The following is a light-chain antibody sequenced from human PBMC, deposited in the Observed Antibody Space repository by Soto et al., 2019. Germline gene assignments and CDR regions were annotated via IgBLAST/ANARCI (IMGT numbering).Light chain of an antibody. J-gene: IGKJ4*01. CDR2: AAS. CDR3: LSGHSRP. V-gene: IGKV1-12*02. Sequence: DIQMTQSPSSVSASVGDRVTITCRASQVLSSYLAWYQQKPGKAPKLLIYAASNLQSGVPSRFSGSGSGTDFTLTISSLQPEDFATYFCLSGHSRPFGGGTKVEIK. CDR1: QVLSSY.